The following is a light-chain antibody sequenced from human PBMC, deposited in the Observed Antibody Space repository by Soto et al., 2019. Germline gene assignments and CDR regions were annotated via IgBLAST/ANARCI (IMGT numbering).Light chain of an antibody. CDR2: GAS. CDR3: QQRSNWLT. V-gene: IGKV3-15*01. J-gene: IGKJ4*01. CDR1: QTVTSN. Sequence: EIVMTHSPATLSVSLWERATLSCSASQTVTSNLAWYQQKPGQAPRLLIYGASTRATSIPARFSGSGSGTEFTLTIGSLQSEDFAVYYCQQRSNWLTFGGGTKVDIK.